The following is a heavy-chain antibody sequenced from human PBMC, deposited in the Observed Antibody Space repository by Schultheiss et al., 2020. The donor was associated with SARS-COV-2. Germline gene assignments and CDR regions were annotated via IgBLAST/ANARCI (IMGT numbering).Heavy chain of an antibody. CDR1: GFTFSSYA. Sequence: GGSLRLSCAASGFTFSSYAMHWVRQAPGKGLEWVSVIYSGGSTYYADSVKGRFTISRDNSKNTLYLQMNSLRAEDTAVYYFANGGVWAAFDIWGQGTMVTVSS. J-gene: IGHJ3*02. D-gene: IGHD3-16*01. CDR3: ANGGVWAAFDI. CDR2: IYSGGST. V-gene: IGHV3-66*01.